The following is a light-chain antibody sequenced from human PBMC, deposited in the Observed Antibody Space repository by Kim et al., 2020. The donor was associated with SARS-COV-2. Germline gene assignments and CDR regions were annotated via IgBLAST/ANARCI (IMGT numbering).Light chain of an antibody. J-gene: IGKJ4*01. V-gene: IGKV3-15*01. CDR3: QQYSNWPPLT. Sequence: YPGERATLSCRASRNIYSSLAWYQQRPGQAPRLLIYGASIGATGIPARFSGSGSGTEFTLIISSLQSEDSALYDCQQYSNWPPLTFGGGTKVDIK. CDR1: RNIYSS. CDR2: GAS.